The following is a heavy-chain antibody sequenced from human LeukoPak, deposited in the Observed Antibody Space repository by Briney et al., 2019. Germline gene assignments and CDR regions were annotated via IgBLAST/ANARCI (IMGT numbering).Heavy chain of an antibody. J-gene: IGHJ4*02. D-gene: IGHD3-10*01. CDR3: ARGRYYGSGNSLMYYFDY. V-gene: IGHV3-23*01. CDR2: ISGPGGST. CDR1: GFTFSSSA. Sequence: GGSLRLSCAASGFTFSSSAMSWVRQAPGKGLEWVSGISGPGGSTYYADSVKGRFTISRDNSKNTLYLQMNSLRAEDTAVYYCARGRYYGSGNSLMYYFDYWGQGTLVTVSS.